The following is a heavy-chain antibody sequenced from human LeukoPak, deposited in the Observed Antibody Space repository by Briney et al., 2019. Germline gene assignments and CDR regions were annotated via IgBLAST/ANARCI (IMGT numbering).Heavy chain of an antibody. CDR2: IFHSGNT. CDR1: GGSISSGTYS. CDR3: ARGYSDYPYFFDY. D-gene: IGHD5-12*01. V-gene: IGHV4-30-2*01. J-gene: IGHJ4*02. Sequence: TSETLSLTCAVSGGSISSGTYSWNWIRQPPREGLEWIGYIFHSGNTYCNPSLKSRVTISVDRSKTQFSLKLSSVTAADTAVYYCARGYSDYPYFFDYWGQGSLVTVSS.